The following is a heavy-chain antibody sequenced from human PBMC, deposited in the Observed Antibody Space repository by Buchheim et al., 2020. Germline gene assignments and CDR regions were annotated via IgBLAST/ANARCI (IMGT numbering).Heavy chain of an antibody. J-gene: IGHJ4*02. CDR2: ISYDGSNK. CDR3: AKAGYIVVVTAIEGHFDY. V-gene: IGHV3-30*04. CDR1: GFTFSSYA. D-gene: IGHD2-21*02. Sequence: QVQLVESGGGVVQPGRSLRLSCAASGFTFSSYAMHWVRQAPGKGLEWVAVISYDGSNKYYADSVKGRFTISRDNSKNTLYLQMNSLRAEDTAVYYCAKAGYIVVVTAIEGHFDYWGQGTL.